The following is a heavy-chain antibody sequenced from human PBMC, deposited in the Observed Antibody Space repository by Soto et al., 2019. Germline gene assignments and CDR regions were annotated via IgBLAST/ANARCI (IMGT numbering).Heavy chain of an antibody. D-gene: IGHD4-17*01. CDR2: ISAYNGNT. J-gene: IGHJ4*02. V-gene: IGHV1-18*01. Sequence: QVQLVQSGAEVKKPGATVKVSCKASGYTFTSYGISWGRQAPGQGREGMGGISAYNGNTNYAQKLQGRVTMTPDTSTSTAYMELRSLRSDATAVYYCARDEYGDPGYWGQGTLVTVSS. CDR1: GYTFTSYG. CDR3: ARDEYGDPGY.